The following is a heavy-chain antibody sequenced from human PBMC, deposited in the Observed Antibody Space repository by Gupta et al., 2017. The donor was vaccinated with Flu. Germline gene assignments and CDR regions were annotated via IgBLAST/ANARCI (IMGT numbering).Heavy chain of an antibody. J-gene: IGHJ6*03. D-gene: IGHD3-16*01. CDR3: ARDRRDLVGGYYYYYMDV. Sequence: QEQLVESGGGLVKPGGSLRLYCVAYGFTFNAYFVSWDRQAPRKGLEWGSCISSTGANAYYAESVKGRFTVSRDNAKKSVFLQMGSLRVEDTATYYCARDRRDLVGGYYYYYMDVWGKGATVTVSS. V-gene: IGHV3-11*01. CDR2: ISSTGANA. CDR1: GFTFNAYF.